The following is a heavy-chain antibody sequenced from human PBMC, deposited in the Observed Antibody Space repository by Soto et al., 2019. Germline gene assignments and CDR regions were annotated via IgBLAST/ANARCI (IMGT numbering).Heavy chain of an antibody. CDR2: ISWNSGSI. CDR1: GFTFDDYA. CDR3: AKGGYYDILTGYYRPNHDAFDI. V-gene: IGHV3-9*01. J-gene: IGHJ3*02. Sequence: SLRLSCAASGFTFDDYAMHWVRQAPGKGLEWVSGISWNSGSIGYADSVKGRFTISRDNAKNSLYLQMNSLRAEDTALYYCAKGGYYDILTGYYRPNHDAFDIWGQGTMVTVSS. D-gene: IGHD3-9*01.